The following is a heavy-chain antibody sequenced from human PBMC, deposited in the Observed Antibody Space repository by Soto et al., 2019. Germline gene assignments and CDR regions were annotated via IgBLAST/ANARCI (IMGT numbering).Heavy chain of an antibody. Sequence: EVQLVESGGGLVQPGGSPRLSCAASGFTFGTYWMTWVRQPPGKGLECVADIKPDGSERYYVDSVKGRFTISRDNAKNSLYLHMNILRAEDTAVYYCATDLNWEHYWGQGTLVTVSS. CDR2: IKPDGSER. CDR3: ATDLNWEHY. D-gene: IGHD7-27*01. J-gene: IGHJ4*02. V-gene: IGHV3-7*04. CDR1: GFTFGTYW.